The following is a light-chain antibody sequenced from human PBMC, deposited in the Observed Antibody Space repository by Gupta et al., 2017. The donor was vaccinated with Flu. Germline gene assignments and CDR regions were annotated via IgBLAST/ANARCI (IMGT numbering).Light chain of an antibody. V-gene: IGKV1-5*03. J-gene: IGKJ4*01. CDR3: QQYYSFPLT. Sequence: DVQMTQSPSTLSASVGDRVTITCRASQSISTWLAWYQQNPGKAPNLLIYKASTLESEVPSRFSGSGSGTEFTLTISSLQPDDFATYYCQQYYSFPLTFGGGTKVEIK. CDR1: QSISTW. CDR2: KAS.